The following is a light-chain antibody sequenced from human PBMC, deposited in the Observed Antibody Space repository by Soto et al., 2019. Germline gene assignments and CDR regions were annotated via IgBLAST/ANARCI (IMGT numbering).Light chain of an antibody. V-gene: IGLV1-44*01. CDR2: NPY. Sequence: QSVLTQPHSSSVTPGQRVTISCSGSSANIGSRTVHWYQQLPGTAPRLLIYNPYYRPSGVPDGLSGSKSGTSGSLASGVLQSEDEDEYYWAAWDDTLNGVVFRGGTTLPVL. CDR3: AAWDDTLNGVV. CDR1: SANIGSRT. J-gene: IGLJ2*01.